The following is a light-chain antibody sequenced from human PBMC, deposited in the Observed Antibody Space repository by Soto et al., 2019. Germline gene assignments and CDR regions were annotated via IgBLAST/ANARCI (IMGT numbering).Light chain of an antibody. CDR3: QQYYSYPCT. CDR2: AAS. Sequence: AIRMTQSPSSFSASTGDRVTITCRASQGISSYLAWYQQKPGKAPKLLIYAASTLQSGVPSRFSGSGSGTDFTLTISGLQSEDFATYYCQQYYSYPCTFGQGTKLEIK. J-gene: IGKJ2*02. CDR1: QGISSY. V-gene: IGKV1-8*01.